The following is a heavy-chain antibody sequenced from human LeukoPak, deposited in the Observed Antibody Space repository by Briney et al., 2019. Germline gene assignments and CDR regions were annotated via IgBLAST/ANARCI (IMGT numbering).Heavy chain of an antibody. CDR2: IYYSGST. D-gene: IGHD3-22*01. CDR1: GGSISSYY. J-gene: IGHJ5*02. CDR3: ARVPAPYDSIRYNWFGP. V-gene: IGHV4-59*01. Sequence: SETLSLTCTVSGGSISSYYWSWIRQPPGKGLEWIGYIYYSGSTNYNPSLKSRVTISVDTSKNQFSLKLSSVTAADTAVYYCARVPAPYDSIRYNWFGPWGQGTLVTVSS.